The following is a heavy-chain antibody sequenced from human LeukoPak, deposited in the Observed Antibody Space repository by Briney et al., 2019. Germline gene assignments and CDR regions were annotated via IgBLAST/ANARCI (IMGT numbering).Heavy chain of an antibody. J-gene: IGHJ4*02. CDR1: GGSFGGFY. D-gene: IGHD6-6*01. Sequence: SETLSLTCAVYGGSFGGFYWSWVRQPPGTGLEWLGHINHSGGTNYNPSLRSRVTISLDTSNNNFSLKMNSVTAADTAVYYCVRRSAYSDSSGFNLWGQGILVTVSS. V-gene: IGHV4-34*01. CDR3: VRRSAYSDSSGFNL. CDR2: INHSGGT.